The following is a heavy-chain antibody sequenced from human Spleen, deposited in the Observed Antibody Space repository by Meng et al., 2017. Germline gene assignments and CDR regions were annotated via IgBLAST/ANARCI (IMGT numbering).Heavy chain of an antibody. D-gene: IGHD3-22*01. V-gene: IGHV3-20*04. CDR1: GFTFDDYG. CDR3: ARASDSSGYYPH. J-gene: IGHJ4*02. Sequence: GESLKISCAASGFTFDDYGMSWVRQAPGKGLEWVSGINWNGGSAGYADSVKGRFTISRDNAKNTLYLQMNSLRAEDTAVYYCARASDSSGYYPHWGQGTLVTVSS. CDR2: INWNGGSA.